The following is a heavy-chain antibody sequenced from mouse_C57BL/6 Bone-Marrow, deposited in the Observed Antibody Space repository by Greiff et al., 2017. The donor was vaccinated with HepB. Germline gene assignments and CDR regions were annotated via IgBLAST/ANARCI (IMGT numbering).Heavy chain of an antibody. Sequence: EVQLQQSGAELVRPGASVKLSCTASGFNIKDDYMHWVKQRPEQGLEWIGWIDPENGDTAYASKFQGKATITADTSSNTAYLQLSSLTSEDTAVYYCLLTTVVSHYFDYWGQGTTLTVSS. J-gene: IGHJ2*01. CDR1: GFNIKDDY. V-gene: IGHV14-4*01. CDR3: LLTTVVSHYFDY. D-gene: IGHD1-1*01. CDR2: IDPENGDT.